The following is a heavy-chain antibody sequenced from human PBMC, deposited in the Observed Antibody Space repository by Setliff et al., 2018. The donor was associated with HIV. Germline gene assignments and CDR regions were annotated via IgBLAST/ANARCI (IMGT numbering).Heavy chain of an antibody. Sequence: HGESLRLSCAGSGFTFSSYAMSWVRQAPGKGLEWVSVITNSGSDTYHADSVKGRFTISRDNAKNSVYLQMNSLRAEDTAVYYCARDGGSSPSPVSDYYYYYMDVWGKGTTVTVSS. CDR3: ARDGGSSPSPVSDYYYYYMDV. CDR2: ITNSGSDT. D-gene: IGHD1-26*01. V-gene: IGHV3-23*01. CDR1: GFTFSSYA. J-gene: IGHJ6*03.